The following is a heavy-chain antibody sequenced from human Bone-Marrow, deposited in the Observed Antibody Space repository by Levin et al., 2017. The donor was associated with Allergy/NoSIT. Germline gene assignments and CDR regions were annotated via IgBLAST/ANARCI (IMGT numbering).Heavy chain of an antibody. V-gene: IGHV3-23*01. CDR2: ISGSGSDT. CDR1: GFTFSSYA. Sequence: GGSLRLSCAASGFTFSSYAMTWVRQAPGKGLEWVSVISGSGSDTYYADSVKGRFTISRDNSKNTLCLQMNSLRAEDTGVYYCARGNMVARQWFDPWGQGTLVTVSS. J-gene: IGHJ5*02. CDR3: ARGNMVARQWFDP. D-gene: IGHD2-15*01.